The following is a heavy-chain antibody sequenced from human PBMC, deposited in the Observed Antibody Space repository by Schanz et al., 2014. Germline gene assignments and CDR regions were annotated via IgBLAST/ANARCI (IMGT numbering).Heavy chain of an antibody. CDR2: VNTDGGGK. V-gene: IGHV3-7*01. CDR1: GGSIRNYY. J-gene: IGHJ4*02. Sequence: VQLQESGPGLVKPSETLSLTCSVSGGSIRNYYWNWIRQPPGKGLEWVASVNTDGGGKFYVDSVKGRFTIFRDNAKDSLYLQMNSLRAEDTAVYYCARCEDYWGQGTLVTVSS. CDR3: ARCEDY.